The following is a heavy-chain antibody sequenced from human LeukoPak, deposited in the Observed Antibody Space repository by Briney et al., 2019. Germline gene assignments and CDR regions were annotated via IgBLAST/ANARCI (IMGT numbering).Heavy chain of an antibody. J-gene: IGHJ5*02. D-gene: IGHD6-13*01. Sequence: APVKVSCKASGYTFPSFGFNWVRQAPGQGLEWMGWISAYNGNTKYAQKLQDRVILTTDTSTSTAYMELRTLTSDDTAVYYCARWRVSANWFDPWGEGTLVTVSS. CDR2: ISAYNGNT. CDR1: GYTFPSFG. CDR3: ARWRVSANWFDP. V-gene: IGHV1-18*01.